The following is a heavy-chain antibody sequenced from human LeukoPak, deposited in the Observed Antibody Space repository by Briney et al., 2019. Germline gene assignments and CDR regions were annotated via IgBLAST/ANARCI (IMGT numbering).Heavy chain of an antibody. Sequence: GGSLRLSCAASGFTFSSYAMSWVRQAPRKGLEWVSAISGSGGSTYYADSVKGRFTISRDNSKNTLYLQMNSLRAEDTAVYYCAKAPLWFGEGYFDYWGQGTLVTVSS. CDR1: GFTFSSYA. CDR2: ISGSGGST. V-gene: IGHV3-23*01. CDR3: AKAPLWFGEGYFDY. J-gene: IGHJ4*02. D-gene: IGHD3-10*01.